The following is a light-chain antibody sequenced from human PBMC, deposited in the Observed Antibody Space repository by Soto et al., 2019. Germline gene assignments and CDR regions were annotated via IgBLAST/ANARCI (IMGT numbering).Light chain of an antibody. CDR3: QQRSNWPL. CDR1: QSIGTY. Sequence: EIVLRQSPATLSLSPGERATLSSRASQSIGTYLAWYQQKPGQAPRLLIYDASNRATGIPARFSGSGSGTDFTLTISSLEPEDFAVYYCQQRSNWPLFGQGTRLE. V-gene: IGKV3-11*01. J-gene: IGKJ5*01. CDR2: DAS.